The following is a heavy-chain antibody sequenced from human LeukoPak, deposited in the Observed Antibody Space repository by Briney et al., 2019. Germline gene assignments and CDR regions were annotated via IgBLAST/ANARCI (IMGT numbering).Heavy chain of an antibody. V-gene: IGHV3-23*01. D-gene: IGHD6-6*01. CDR1: GFTFSSYE. CDR2: ISGSGGST. Sequence: PGGSLRLSCAASGFTFSSYEMNWVRQAPGKGLEWVSAISGSGGSTYYADSVKGRFTISRDNSKNTLYLQMNSLRAEDTAVYYCAKEVWQLVPSDYFDYWGQGTLVTVSS. CDR3: AKEVWQLVPSDYFDY. J-gene: IGHJ4*02.